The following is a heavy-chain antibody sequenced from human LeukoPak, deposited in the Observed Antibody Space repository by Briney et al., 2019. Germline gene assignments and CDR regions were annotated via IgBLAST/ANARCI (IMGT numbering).Heavy chain of an antibody. Sequence: GSLRLSYAASGFTFSSYGMHWVRQAPGKGLEWVAFIRYDGSNKYYADSVKGRFTISRDNSKNTLYLQMNSLRAEDTAVYYCAREDGGWLQSDNDAFDIWGQGTMVTVSS. CDR2: IRYDGSNK. CDR1: GFTFSSYG. J-gene: IGHJ3*02. D-gene: IGHD5-24*01. V-gene: IGHV3-30*02. CDR3: AREDGGWLQSDNDAFDI.